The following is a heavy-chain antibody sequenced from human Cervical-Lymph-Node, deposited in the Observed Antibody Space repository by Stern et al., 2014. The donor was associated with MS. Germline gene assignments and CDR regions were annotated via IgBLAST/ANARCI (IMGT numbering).Heavy chain of an antibody. CDR1: GYSFTSYW. CDR3: ARLDYDFWSGSYY. CDR2: IYPGESDT. Sequence: EVQLVQSGAEVKKPGESLKISCKGSGYSFTSYWMGWVRQMPGQGLEWMWLIYPGESDTRYNTSFQGHVTISADKAISNADLPMSSLKAEDTAMYYCARLDYDFWSGSYYWGQGTLVTVSS. V-gene: IGHV5-51*01. J-gene: IGHJ4*02. D-gene: IGHD3-3*01.